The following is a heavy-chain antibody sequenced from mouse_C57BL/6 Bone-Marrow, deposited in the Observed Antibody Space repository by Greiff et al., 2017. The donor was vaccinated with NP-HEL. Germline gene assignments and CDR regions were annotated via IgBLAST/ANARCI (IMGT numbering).Heavy chain of an antibody. Sequence: EVQLQQPGPELVKPGASVKISCKASGYSFTGYYMNWVKQSPEKSLEWIGEINPSTGGTTYNQKFKAKATLTVAKSSSTAYMQLKSLTSEDSAVYYCARNAFAYWGQGTLVTVSA. CDR3: ARNAFAY. V-gene: IGHV1-42*01. CDR2: INPSTGGT. J-gene: IGHJ3*01. CDR1: GYSFTGYY.